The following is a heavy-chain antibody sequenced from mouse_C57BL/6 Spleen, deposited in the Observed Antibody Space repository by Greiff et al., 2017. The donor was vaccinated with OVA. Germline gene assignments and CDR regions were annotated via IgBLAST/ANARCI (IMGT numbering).Heavy chain of an antibody. Sequence: EVKLMESGEGLVKPGGSLKLSCAASGFTFSSYAMSWVRQTPEKRLEWVAYISSGGDYIYYADTVKGRFTISRDNARNTLYLQMSSLKSEGTAMYYCTRVSTMVTTFYWYFDVWGTGTTVTVSS. V-gene: IGHV5-9-1*02. D-gene: IGHD2-2*01. CDR3: TRVSTMVTTFYWYFDV. J-gene: IGHJ1*03. CDR1: GFTFSSYA. CDR2: ISSGGDYI.